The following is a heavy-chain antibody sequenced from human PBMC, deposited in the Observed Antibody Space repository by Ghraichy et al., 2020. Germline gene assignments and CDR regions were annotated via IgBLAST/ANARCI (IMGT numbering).Heavy chain of an antibody. CDR2: IYTSGST. CDR1: GGSISSYY. V-gene: IGHV4-4*07. D-gene: IGHD3-22*01. CDR3: ARGKYYYDSSGYYYSYYYYGMDV. Sequence: SETLSLTCTVSGGSISSYYWSWIRQPAGKGLEWIGRIYTSGSTNYNPSLKSRVTMSVDTSKNQFSLKLGSVTAADTAVYYCARGKYYYDSSGYYYSYYYYGMDVWGQGTTVTVSS. J-gene: IGHJ6*02.